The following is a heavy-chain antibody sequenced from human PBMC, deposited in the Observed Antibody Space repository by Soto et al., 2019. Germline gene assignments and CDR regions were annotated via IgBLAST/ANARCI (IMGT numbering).Heavy chain of an antibody. Sequence: QLQLQESGPGLVKPSETLSLTCTVSGGSVSSNSYSWGWIRQSPGKGLEWIGTIYSSENTYYNPSLVSRVTISVDTSMNEFSLRLSSVTAADTAVYYCARLNGYCVSTCCHGYYGMDVWGQGTTVTVSS. D-gene: IGHD2-2*03. CDR1: GGSVSSNSYS. CDR2: IYSSENT. CDR3: ARLNGYCVSTCCHGYYGMDV. J-gene: IGHJ6*02. V-gene: IGHV4-39*01.